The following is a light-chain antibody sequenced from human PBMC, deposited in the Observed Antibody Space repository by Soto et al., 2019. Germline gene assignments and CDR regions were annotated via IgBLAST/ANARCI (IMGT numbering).Light chain of an antibody. V-gene: IGKV1-39*01. CDR3: QQSYSTPRT. CDR1: QSISSY. J-gene: IGKJ1*01. CDR2: TAS. Sequence: DIQMTQSPSSLSATVGDRDTLTCPAKQSISSYLNWYQQKPGKAPKLLIYTASSLQSGVPSRFSGSASGTDFTLTISSLQPEDFATYYCQQSYSTPRTFGQGTKVDIK.